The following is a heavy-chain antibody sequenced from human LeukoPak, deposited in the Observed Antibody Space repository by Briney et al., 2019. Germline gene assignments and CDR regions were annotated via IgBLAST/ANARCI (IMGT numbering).Heavy chain of an antibody. CDR1: GYTFTSYG. V-gene: IGHV1-18*01. J-gene: IGHJ4*02. D-gene: IGHD3-22*01. Sequence: ASVKVSCKASGYTFTSYGISWVRQAPGQGLEWMGWISAYNGNTNYAQKLQGRVTMTTDTSTSTAYMELRSLRSDDTAVYYCARYYYDSSGYPIGAFDYWGQGTLVTVSS. CDR2: ISAYNGNT. CDR3: ARYYYDSSGYPIGAFDY.